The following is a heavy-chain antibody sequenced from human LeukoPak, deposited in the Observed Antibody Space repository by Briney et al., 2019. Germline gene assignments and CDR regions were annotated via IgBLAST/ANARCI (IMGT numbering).Heavy chain of an antibody. CDR1: GFTFSSYW. V-gene: IGHV3-7*01. CDR2: VNQDGSEK. D-gene: IGHD4-17*01. CDR3: ARVYGDYREDAFDI. J-gene: IGHJ3*02. Sequence: GGSLRLSCAASGFTFSSYWMSWVRQAPGKGLEWVANVNQDGSEKYYLDSVKGRFTISRDNAKNSLYQQMNSLRAEDTAVYYCARVYGDYREDAFDIWGQGTMVIVSS.